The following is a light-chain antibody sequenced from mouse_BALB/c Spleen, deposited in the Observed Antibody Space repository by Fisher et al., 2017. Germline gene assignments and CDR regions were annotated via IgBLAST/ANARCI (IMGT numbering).Light chain of an antibody. CDR2: LAS. V-gene: IGKV3-10*01. CDR3: QQNNEDPRT. CDR1: ESVEYYGTSL. Sequence: IVMTQTTASLAVSLGQRATISCRASESVEYYGTSLMQWYQQKPGQPPKLLIYLASNLESGVPARFSGSGSRTDFTLTIDPVEADDAATYYCQQNNEDPRTFGGGTKLEIK. J-gene: IGKJ1*01.